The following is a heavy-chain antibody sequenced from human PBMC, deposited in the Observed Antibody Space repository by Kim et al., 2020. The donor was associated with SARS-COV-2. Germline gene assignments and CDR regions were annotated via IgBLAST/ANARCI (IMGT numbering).Heavy chain of an antibody. Sequence: GGSLRLSCAASGFTVRNTYLSWVRQAPGKGLEWVSLIYCGGRTFYADYAKNSFSVSKDDSTDNLYYQMISMRAADTAVYYCASAGHYDSNGYYF. CDR2: IYCGGRT. V-gene: IGHV3-66*01. CDR3: ASAGHYDSNGYYF. D-gene: IGHD3-22*01. J-gene: IGHJ2*01. CDR1: GFTVRNTY.